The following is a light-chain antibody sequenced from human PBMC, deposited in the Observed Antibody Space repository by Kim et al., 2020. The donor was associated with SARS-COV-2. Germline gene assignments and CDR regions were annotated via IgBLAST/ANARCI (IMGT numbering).Light chain of an antibody. J-gene: IGLJ1*01. Sequence: SVSPGQTASITCSGDKLGDKYACWYQQKPGQSPVLVIYQDSKRPSGIPERFSGSNSGNTATLTISGTQAMDEADYYCQAWDSNFYVFGTGTKVTVL. V-gene: IGLV3-1*01. CDR3: QAWDSNFYV. CDR1: KLGDKY. CDR2: QDS.